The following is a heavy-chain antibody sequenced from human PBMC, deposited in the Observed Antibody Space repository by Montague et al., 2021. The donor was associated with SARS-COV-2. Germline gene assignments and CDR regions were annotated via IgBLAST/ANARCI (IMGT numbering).Heavy chain of an antibody. CDR3: ARDWEKGLSGYETEGCLDS. D-gene: IGHD5-12*01. CDR2: IYFDGGT. J-gene: IGHJ4*02. V-gene: IGHV4-39*07. Sequence: IYFDGGTSYNPSLKSRVTISVYPSKNQFSLKLTSVTAADTAVYWCARDWEKGLSGYETEGCLDSWGQGTLGSVAS.